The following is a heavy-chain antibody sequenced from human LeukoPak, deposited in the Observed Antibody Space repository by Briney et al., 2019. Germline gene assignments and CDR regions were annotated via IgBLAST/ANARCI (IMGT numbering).Heavy chain of an antibody. V-gene: IGHV4-30-2*01. CDR2: ISHSGST. CDR3: ARYSTTWPYWYFDL. Sequence: SETLSLTCAVYGGSFSGYSWSWIRQPPGKGLEWIGYISHSGSTYYSPSLKSRVTISVDKSKNQFSLEMTSVTAAGTAVYYCARYSTTWPYWYFDLWGRGTLVTVSS. CDR1: GGSFSGYS. J-gene: IGHJ2*01. D-gene: IGHD6-13*01.